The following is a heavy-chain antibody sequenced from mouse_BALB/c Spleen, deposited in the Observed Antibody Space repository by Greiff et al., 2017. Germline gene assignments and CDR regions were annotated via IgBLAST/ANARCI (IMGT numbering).Heavy chain of an antibody. CDR2: IYPGSGST. Sequence: LQQPGSELVRPGASVKLSCKASGYTFTSYWMHWVKQRPGQGLEWIGNIYPGSGSTNYDEKFKSKATLTVDTSSSTAYMQLSSLTSEDSAVYYCTRIGNYYAMDYWGQGTSVTVSS. J-gene: IGHJ4*01. CDR1: GYTFTSYW. CDR3: TRIGNYYAMDY. D-gene: IGHD2-1*01. V-gene: IGHV1S22*01.